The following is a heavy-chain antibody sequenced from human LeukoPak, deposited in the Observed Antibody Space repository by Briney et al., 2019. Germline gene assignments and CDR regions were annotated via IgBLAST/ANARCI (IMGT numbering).Heavy chain of an antibody. CDR3: ARISYPSGIYYFDY. D-gene: IGHD1-26*01. CDR1: GFTFSSYW. Sequence: GGSLRLSCAASGFTFSSYWMSWVRQAPGKELEWVANIKQDGSEKYYVDSVKGRFTISRDNAKNSLYLQMNSLRAEDTAVYYCARISYPSGIYYFDYWGQGTLVTVSS. CDR2: IKQDGSEK. J-gene: IGHJ4*02. V-gene: IGHV3-7*01.